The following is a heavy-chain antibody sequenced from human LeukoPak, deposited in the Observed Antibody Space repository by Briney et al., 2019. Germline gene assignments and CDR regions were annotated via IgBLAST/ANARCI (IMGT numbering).Heavy chain of an antibody. V-gene: IGHV4-34*01. J-gene: IGHJ6*02. CDR3: ARDLGGSPYYYGMDV. D-gene: IGHD1-26*01. Sequence: SETLSLTCAVYGGSFSGYYWSWIRQPPGKGLEWIGEINHRGSTNYNPSLKSRVTISVDTSKKQFSLKLSSVTAADTAVYFCARDLGGSPYYYGMDVWGLGITVTVSS. CDR1: GGSFSGYY. CDR2: INHRGST.